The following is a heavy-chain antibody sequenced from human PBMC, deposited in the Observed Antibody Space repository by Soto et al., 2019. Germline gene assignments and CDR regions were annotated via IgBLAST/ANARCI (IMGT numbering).Heavy chain of an antibody. J-gene: IGHJ5*02. D-gene: IGHD2-15*01. CDR2: ISSNGGST. CDR3: VKPSYIAGHGPVDP. V-gene: IGHV3-64D*08. Sequence: GGSLRLSCSASGFTFSSYAMHWVRQAPGKGLEYVSAISSNGGSTYYADSVKGRFTISRDNSKNTLYLQMSSLRAEDTAVYYCVKPSYIAGHGPVDPWGQGTLVTVSS. CDR1: GFTFSSYA.